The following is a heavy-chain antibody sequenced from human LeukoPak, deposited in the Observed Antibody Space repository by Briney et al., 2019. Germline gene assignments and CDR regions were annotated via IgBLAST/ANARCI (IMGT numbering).Heavy chain of an antibody. CDR1: GFTFSSYG. Sequence: GGSLRLSCAASGFTFSSYGMHWVRQAPGKGLEWVAFIRYDGSNKYYADSVKGRFTISRDNAKNSLYLQMNSLRAEDTAVYYCARGTTALMDVWGKGTTVTVSS. CDR3: ARGTTALMDV. V-gene: IGHV3-30*02. CDR2: IRYDGSNK. D-gene: IGHD2-21*02. J-gene: IGHJ6*03.